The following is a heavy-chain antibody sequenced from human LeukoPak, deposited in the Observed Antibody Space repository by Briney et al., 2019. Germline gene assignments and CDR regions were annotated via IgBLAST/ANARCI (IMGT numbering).Heavy chain of an antibody. Sequence: GESLKISCKGSGYSFTSYWIGWVRQMPGEGLEWMGIIYPGDSDTRYSPSFQGQVTISADKSISTAYLQWSSLKASDTAMYYCASSIDMAATTLGFDYWGQGTLVTVSS. V-gene: IGHV5-51*01. CDR3: ASSIDMAATTLGFDY. CDR2: IYPGDSDT. J-gene: IGHJ4*02. CDR1: GYSFTSYW. D-gene: IGHD5-24*01.